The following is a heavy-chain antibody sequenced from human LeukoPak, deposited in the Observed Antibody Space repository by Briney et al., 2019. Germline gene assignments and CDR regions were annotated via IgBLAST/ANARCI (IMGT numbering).Heavy chain of an antibody. D-gene: IGHD1-26*01. CDR3: ARGYSIVGATFDY. CDR1: GFTCCSYW. CDR2: IKQDGSEK. Sequence: QPGRSLRLSCSGSGFTCCSYWMSWVSQATGKGLEWVANIKQDGSEKCYVDYGKGRFTVSRDNGKNSLYLQMKRLRADDTGWCFCARGYSIVGATFDYGGRGALVTVSS. J-gene: IGHJ4*02. V-gene: IGHV3-7*01.